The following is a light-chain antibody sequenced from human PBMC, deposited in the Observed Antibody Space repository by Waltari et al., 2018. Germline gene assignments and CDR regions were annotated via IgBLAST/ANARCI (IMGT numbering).Light chain of an antibody. CDR1: QSVSSY. Sequence: EIVLTQSPATLSLSPGESATLSCRTSQSVSSYLAWYQQKPGQAPRLLIYDASNRATGIPARFSGSVSGTDFTLTISSLEPEDFAVYYCQQRSNWSWTFGQGTKVEIK. CDR2: DAS. CDR3: QQRSNWSWT. V-gene: IGKV3-11*01. J-gene: IGKJ1*01.